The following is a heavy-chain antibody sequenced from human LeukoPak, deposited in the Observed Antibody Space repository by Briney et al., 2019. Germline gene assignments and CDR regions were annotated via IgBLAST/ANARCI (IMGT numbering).Heavy chain of an antibody. CDR3: ANLVRSSTRDY. CDR2: ISPTRGTT. Sequence: GGCLRLSCTASGFTFSNFAMSWVRQAPGKGLDWVSAISPTRGTTFYADSVKGRFTVSRDNSKNTVYLQMNSLRAEDTAVYYCANLVRSSTRDYWGQGTLVIVSS. V-gene: IGHV3-23*01. J-gene: IGHJ4*02. CDR1: GFTFSNFA. D-gene: IGHD1-26*01.